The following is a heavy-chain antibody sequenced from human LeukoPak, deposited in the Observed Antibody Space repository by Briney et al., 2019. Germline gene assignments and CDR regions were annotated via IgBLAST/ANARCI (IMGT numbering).Heavy chain of an antibody. CDR2: ISYDGSNK. D-gene: IGHD2-15*01. Sequence: GGSLRLSCAASRFTFNSYAMSWVRQAPGKGLEWVAVISYDGSNKYYADSVKGRFTISRDNSKNTLYLQMNSLRAEDTAVYYCAKQLGYCSDGSCYFPYWGQGTLVTVSS. J-gene: IGHJ4*02. CDR1: RFTFNSYA. CDR3: AKQLGYCSDGSCYFPY. V-gene: IGHV3-30-3*02.